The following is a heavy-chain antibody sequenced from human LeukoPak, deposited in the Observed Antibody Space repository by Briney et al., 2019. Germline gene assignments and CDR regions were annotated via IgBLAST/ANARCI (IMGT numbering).Heavy chain of an antibody. Sequence: PGGSLRLSCAASGFTFSSYAMHWVRQAPGKGLEWVAVISYDGSNKYYADSVKGRFTISRDNSKNTLYLQMNSLRAEDTAVYYCAKDLDDSGFWDYWGQGTLVTVSS. V-gene: IGHV3-30*04. J-gene: IGHJ4*02. D-gene: IGHD3-22*01. CDR2: ISYDGSNK. CDR1: GFTFSSYA. CDR3: AKDLDDSGFWDY.